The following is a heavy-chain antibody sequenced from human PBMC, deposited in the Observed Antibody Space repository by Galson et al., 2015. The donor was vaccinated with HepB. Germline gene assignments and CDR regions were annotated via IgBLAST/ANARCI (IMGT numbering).Heavy chain of an antibody. CDR3: ARGDIGYYYDSSGPPSPGLFDY. D-gene: IGHD3-22*01. V-gene: IGHV4-30-2*01. Sequence: TLSLTCAVSGGSISSGGYSWSWIRQPPGKGLEWIGYIYHSGSTYYNPSLKSRVTISVDRSKNQFSLKLSSVTAADTAVYYCARGDIGYYYDSSGPPSPGLFDYWGQGTLVTVSS. J-gene: IGHJ4*02. CDR1: GGSISSGGYS. CDR2: IYHSGST.